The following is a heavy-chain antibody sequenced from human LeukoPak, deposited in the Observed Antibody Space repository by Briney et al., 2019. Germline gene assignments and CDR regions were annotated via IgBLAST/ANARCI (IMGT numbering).Heavy chain of an antibody. CDR1: GYTFTSHG. V-gene: IGHV1-18*01. Sequence: GASVKVSCKASGYTFTSHGISWVRQAPGQGLEWMGWISTYNGNTNYAQKLQGRVSMTTDTSTSTAYMDLRSLRSDDTAVYYCASDHTRLAAREFWGQGTLVTVSS. CDR2: ISTYNGNT. J-gene: IGHJ4*02. D-gene: IGHD6-6*01. CDR3: ASDHTRLAAREF.